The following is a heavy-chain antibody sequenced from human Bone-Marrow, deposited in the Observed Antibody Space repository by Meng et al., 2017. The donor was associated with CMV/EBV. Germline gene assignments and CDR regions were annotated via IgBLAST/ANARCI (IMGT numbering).Heavy chain of an antibody. Sequence: LRLSCTVPGGSIKNPNYYWSWNRQRPGKGLEWLGYIYYTGTYYNPSLTSRIVISLDSSNNRYSLTLRSVTAADTALYYCARMRGSGSEDYWGPGTLVTVSS. CDR1: GGSIKNPNYY. CDR3: ARMRGSGSEDY. J-gene: IGHJ4*02. D-gene: IGHD3-10*01. V-gene: IGHV4-31*03. CDR2: IYYTGT.